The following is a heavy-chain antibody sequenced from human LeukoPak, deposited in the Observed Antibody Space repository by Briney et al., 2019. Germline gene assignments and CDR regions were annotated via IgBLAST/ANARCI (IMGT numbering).Heavy chain of an antibody. V-gene: IGHV3-7*01. CDR1: GFTFSNFW. Sequence: GGSLRLSCAASGFTFSNFWMSWVRQAPGRGLEWVANINQDGSEKNYVDSVKGRFTISRDSAKNSLYLQMDSLRAEDTAIYYCARCSGWAFKNWGQGTLVTVSS. CDR3: ARCSGWAFKN. D-gene: IGHD6-19*01. J-gene: IGHJ4*02. CDR2: INQDGSEK.